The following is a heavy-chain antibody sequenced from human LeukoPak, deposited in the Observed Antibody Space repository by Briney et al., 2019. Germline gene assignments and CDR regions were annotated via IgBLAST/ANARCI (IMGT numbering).Heavy chain of an antibody. CDR2: IYSGGST. Sequence: PGGSLRLSCAASGFTVSSNYMSWVRQAPGKGLEWVSVIYSGGSTYYADSVKGRFTISRHNSKNTLYLQMNSLRAEDTAVYYCARRDCWSFKCYSFDYWGQGILVSVSS. CDR1: GFTVSSNY. V-gene: IGHV3-53*04. CDR3: ARRDCWSFKCYSFDY. J-gene: IGHJ4*02. D-gene: IGHD3-3*01.